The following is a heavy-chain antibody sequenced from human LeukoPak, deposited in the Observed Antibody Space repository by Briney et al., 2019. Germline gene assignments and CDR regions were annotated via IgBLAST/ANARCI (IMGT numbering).Heavy chain of an antibody. D-gene: IGHD6-13*01. V-gene: IGHV3-11*03. J-gene: IGHJ3*02. CDR1: GFTFSDYY. Sequence: GGSLRLSCAASGFTFSDYYMSWIRRAPGKGLEWVSYISSSSSYTNYADSVKGRFTISRDNAKNSLYPQMNSLRAEDTAVYYCARPIAAAGTVGAFDIWGQGTMVTVSS. CDR2: ISSSSSYT. CDR3: ARPIAAAGTVGAFDI.